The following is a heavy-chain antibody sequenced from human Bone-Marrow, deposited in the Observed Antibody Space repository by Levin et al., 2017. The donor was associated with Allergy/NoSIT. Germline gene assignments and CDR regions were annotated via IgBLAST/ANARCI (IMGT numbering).Heavy chain of an antibody. CDR3: VKENYYFDF. J-gene: IGHJ4*02. Sequence: SCAASGFTFSTYWMDWVRQAPGKGLEWVANIKGDGSDKNYVDSVKGRFTISRDNAKNSLYLQMNSLRAEDTAVYYCVKENYYFDFWGQGTLVTVSS. CDR2: IKGDGSDK. D-gene: IGHD1-7*01. V-gene: IGHV3-7*01. CDR1: GFTFSTYW.